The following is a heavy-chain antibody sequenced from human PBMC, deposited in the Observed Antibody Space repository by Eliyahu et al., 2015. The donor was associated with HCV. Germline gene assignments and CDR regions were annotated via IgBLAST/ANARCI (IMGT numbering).Heavy chain of an antibody. J-gene: IGHJ2*01. Sequence: QVQLQESGPGLVKPSGTLSLTCAVSGGSISSSNWWSWVRQPPGKGLEWVGEIYHSGSTNYNPSLKSRVTISVDKSKNQFSLKLSSVTAADTAVYYCARLPTPTAAAGTSEYWYFDLWGRGTLVTVSS. CDR1: GGSISSSNW. CDR3: ARLPTPTAAAGTSEYWYFDL. D-gene: IGHD6-13*01. CDR2: IYHSGST. V-gene: IGHV4-4*02.